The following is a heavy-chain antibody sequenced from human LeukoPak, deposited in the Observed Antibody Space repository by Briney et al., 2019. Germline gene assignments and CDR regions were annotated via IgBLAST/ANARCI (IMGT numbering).Heavy chain of an antibody. J-gene: IGHJ4*02. CDR3: AKGSEVVVIISRYYFDY. Sequence: GGSLRLSCAASGFTFSGYNMNWVRQAPGKGLEWVSAISGSGGSAYYADSVKGRFTISRDNSKNTLYLQMNSLRAEDTAVYYCAKGSEVVVIISRYYFDYWGQGTLVTVSS. CDR2: ISGSGGSA. V-gene: IGHV3-23*01. D-gene: IGHD3-22*01. CDR1: GFTFSGYN.